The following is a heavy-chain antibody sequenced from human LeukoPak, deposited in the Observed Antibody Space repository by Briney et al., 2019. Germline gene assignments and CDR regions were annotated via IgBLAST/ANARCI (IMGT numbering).Heavy chain of an antibody. CDR2: ISGSGGYT. CDR3: ANYGSGNFKFDY. J-gene: IGHJ4*02. V-gene: IGHV3-23*01. Sequence: GGSLRLSCAASGFTFSDYYMSWIRQAPGKGLEWVSSISGSGGYTYYADSVRGRFTISRDNSKNTLYMQMNSLRAEDTAIYYCANYGSGNFKFDYWGQGTLVTVSS. CDR1: GFTFSDYY. D-gene: IGHD3-10*01.